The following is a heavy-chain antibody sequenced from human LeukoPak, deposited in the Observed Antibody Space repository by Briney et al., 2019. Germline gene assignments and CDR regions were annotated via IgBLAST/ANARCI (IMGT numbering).Heavy chain of an antibody. D-gene: IGHD3-16*02. J-gene: IGHJ4*02. CDR2: INHSGST. V-gene: IGHV4-34*01. Sequence: SETLSLTCAVYGGSFSGYYWSWIRQPPGKGLEWIGEINHSGSTNYNPSLKSRVTISVDTSKNQFSLKLSSVTAADTAVYYCARGVHDYVWWSYRLGFDYWGQGTLVTVSS. CDR1: GGSFSGYY. CDR3: ARGVHDYVWWSYRLGFDY.